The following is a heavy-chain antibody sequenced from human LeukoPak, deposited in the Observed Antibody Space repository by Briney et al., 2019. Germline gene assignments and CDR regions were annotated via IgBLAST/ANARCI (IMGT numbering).Heavy chain of an antibody. D-gene: IGHD1-26*01. CDR2: ISSSGSTI. Sequence: SGGSLRLSCAASGFTFSSYEMNWVRQAPGKGLEWVSYISSSGSTIYYADSVKGRFTISRDNAKNSLYLQMNSLRAEDTAVYYCARDRRIVGATTGLDYWGQGTLVTVSS. CDR3: ARDRRIVGATTGLDY. CDR1: GFTFSSYE. J-gene: IGHJ4*02. V-gene: IGHV3-48*03.